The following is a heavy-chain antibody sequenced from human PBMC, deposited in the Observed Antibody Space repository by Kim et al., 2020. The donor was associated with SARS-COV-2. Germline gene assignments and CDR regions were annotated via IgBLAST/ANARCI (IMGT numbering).Heavy chain of an antibody. Sequence: GGSLRLSCAASGFTFSSYAMSWVRQAPGKGLEWVSAISGSGGSTYYADSVKGRFTISRDNSKNTLYLQMNSLRAEDTAVYYCAKAPLRKFGYDSSGYYYKGDYFDYWGQGTLVTVSS. CDR3: AKAPLRKFGYDSSGYYYKGDYFDY. J-gene: IGHJ4*02. CDR1: GFTFSSYA. CDR2: ISGSGGST. V-gene: IGHV3-23*01. D-gene: IGHD3-22*01.